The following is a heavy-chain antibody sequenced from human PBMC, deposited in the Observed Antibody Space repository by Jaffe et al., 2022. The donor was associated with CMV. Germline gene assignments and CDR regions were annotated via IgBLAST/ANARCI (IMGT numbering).Heavy chain of an antibody. CDR1: GFTFSSYG. J-gene: IGHJ3*02. CDR3: AKDLGGKVFPDAFDI. V-gene: IGHV3-30*18. D-gene: IGHD3-16*01. CDR2: ISYDGSNK. Sequence: QVQLVESGGGVVQPGRSLRLSCAASGFTFSSYGMHWVRQAPGKGLEWVAVISYDGSNKYYADSVKGRFTISRDNSKNTLYLQMNSLRAEDTAVYYCAKDLGGKVFPDAFDIWGQGTMVTVSS.